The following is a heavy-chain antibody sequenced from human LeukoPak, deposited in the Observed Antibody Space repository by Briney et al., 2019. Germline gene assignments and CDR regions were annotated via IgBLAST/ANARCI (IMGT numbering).Heavy chain of an antibody. CDR3: ASSPYYYDSSGYQLYYFDY. V-gene: IGHV3-7*03. Sequence: GGSLRLSCAASGFTFSSYWMSWVRLAPGKGLEWVANIKQDGSEKYYVDSVKGRFTISRDNAKNSLYLQMNSLRAEDTAVYYCASSPYYYDSSGYQLYYFDYWGQGTLVTVSS. CDR1: GFTFSSYW. D-gene: IGHD3-22*01. J-gene: IGHJ4*02. CDR2: IKQDGSEK.